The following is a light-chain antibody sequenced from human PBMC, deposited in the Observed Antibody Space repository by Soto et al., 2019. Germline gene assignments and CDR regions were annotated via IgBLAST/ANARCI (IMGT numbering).Light chain of an antibody. Sequence: QSVLAQPASVSGSPGQSITISCTGTSSDVGGYDYVSWYQHHPGKAPKLTIYEVSNRPSGVSNRFSGSKSGNTASLTISGLQVEDEAEYYCSSYTSSSTDVFGTGTKVTVL. J-gene: IGLJ1*01. CDR2: EVS. CDR1: SSDVGGYDY. V-gene: IGLV2-14*01. CDR3: SSYTSSSTDV.